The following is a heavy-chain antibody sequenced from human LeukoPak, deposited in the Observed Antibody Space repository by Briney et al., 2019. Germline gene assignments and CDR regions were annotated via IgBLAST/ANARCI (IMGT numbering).Heavy chain of an antibody. V-gene: IGHV3-23*01. Sequence: RGTLRLSCAASGFTFSSYGMSWVRQAPGKGLAWVSAISGSGGSTYYADSVKGRFTISRDNSKNTLYLQMNSLRAEDTAVYYCAKDRDGHNLLFDYWGQGTLVTVSS. CDR1: GFTFSSYG. CDR2: ISGSGGST. CDR3: AKDRDGHNLLFDY. J-gene: IGHJ4*02. D-gene: IGHD1-1*01.